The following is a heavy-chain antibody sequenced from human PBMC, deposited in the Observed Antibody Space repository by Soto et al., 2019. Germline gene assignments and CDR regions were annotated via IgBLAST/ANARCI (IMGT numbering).Heavy chain of an antibody. CDR1: SGSISSSNW. Sequence: QVQLQESGPGLVKPSGTLSLTCAVSSGSISSSNWWSWVRQPPGKGREWIGEIYHSGSTNYNPSLKSRVTISVDKSKNQFSLKLSSVTAADTAVYYCAREIAGGKSWGYYYMDVWGKGTTVTVSS. J-gene: IGHJ6*03. D-gene: IGHD1-26*01. CDR2: IYHSGST. CDR3: AREIAGGKSWGYYYMDV. V-gene: IGHV4-4*02.